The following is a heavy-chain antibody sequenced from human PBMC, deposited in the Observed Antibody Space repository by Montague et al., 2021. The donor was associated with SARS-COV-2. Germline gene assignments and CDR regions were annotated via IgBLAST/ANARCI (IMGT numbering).Heavy chain of an antibody. Sequence: SETLSLTCTVSGGSIGTTTYYWGWIRQPPGKGLEWIGSIYYSGSTYYNSSLKSRVTISLDTSKKQFSLELRFVTAADTAIYYCATRGRGVIPGDWGQGTLVTVSS. V-gene: IGHV4-39*01. CDR1: GGSIGTTTYY. CDR2: IYYSGST. CDR3: ATRGRGVIPGD. D-gene: IGHD3-16*02. J-gene: IGHJ4*02.